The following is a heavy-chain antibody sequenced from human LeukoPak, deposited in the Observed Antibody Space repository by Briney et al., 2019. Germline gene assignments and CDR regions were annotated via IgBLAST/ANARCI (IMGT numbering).Heavy chain of an antibody. D-gene: IGHD3-22*01. CDR2: IIHIFGTA. CDR1: GGTFSSYA. V-gene: IGHV1-69*05. CDR3: ARTPGWDSSGYYDY. Sequence: SVKVSCKASGGTFSSYAISWVRQAPGQGLEWMGRIIHIFGTANYAQKFQGRVTITTDESTSTAYMELSSLRSEDTAVYYCARTPGWDSSGYYDYWGQGTLVTVSS. J-gene: IGHJ4*02.